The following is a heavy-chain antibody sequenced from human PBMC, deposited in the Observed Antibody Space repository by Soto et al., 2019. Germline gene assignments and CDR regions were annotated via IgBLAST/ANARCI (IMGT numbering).Heavy chain of an antibody. CDR1: GFSFSVYA. V-gene: IGHV3-23*01. J-gene: IGHJ4*02. CDR3: XXXXXXGNDY. CDR2: ISGRGTTT. Sequence: EVQLLESGGGLVQPGGSLRLSCAASGFSFSVYAMSWVRQAPGKGLESVSSISGRGTTTSYADSVKGRFTISRDNSKNTXXXXXXXXXXXXXXXXXXXXXXXXGNDYWGQGTLVTV. D-gene: IGHD2-15*01.